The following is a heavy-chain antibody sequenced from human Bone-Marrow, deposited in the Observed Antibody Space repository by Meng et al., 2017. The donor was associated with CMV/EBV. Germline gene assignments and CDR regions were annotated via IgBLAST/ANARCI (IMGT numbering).Heavy chain of an antibody. CDR3: ARGPGWGYSYGYALDY. CDR1: GGSFCGYY. D-gene: IGHD5-18*01. V-gene: IGHV4-34*01. Sequence: QVRGQQWGEGWLGLSEPRSPLCVACGGSFCGYYWCWMSQAPGKGVEWIGEINQSSSSNDNTSLKGRVTIPVDTSKNQVSLKLSSVTAADTAVYDCARGPGWGYSYGYALDYWGQGTLVTVSS. J-gene: IGHJ4*02. CDR2: INQSSSS.